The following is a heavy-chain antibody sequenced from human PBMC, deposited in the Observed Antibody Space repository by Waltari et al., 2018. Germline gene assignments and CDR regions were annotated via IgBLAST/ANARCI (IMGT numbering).Heavy chain of an antibody. D-gene: IGHD3-3*01. Sequence: HVQLVQSAAEVKQPGSSVKVSCKASGRTFSSYAISWVRRAPGQGLEWMGGVIPIVGTANYAQKFQGRVRITADESTSTAYMELSSLRSEDTAVYYCASSLLRFLEWTNWFDPWGQGTLVTVSS. V-gene: IGHV1-69*12. CDR1: GRTFSSYA. CDR2: VIPIVGTA. J-gene: IGHJ5*02. CDR3: ASSLLRFLEWTNWFDP.